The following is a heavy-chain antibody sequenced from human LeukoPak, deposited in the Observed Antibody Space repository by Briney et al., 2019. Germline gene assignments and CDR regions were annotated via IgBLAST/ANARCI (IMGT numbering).Heavy chain of an antibody. CDR2: ISGSGGST. CDR1: GFTFSSYA. J-gene: IGHJ4*02. D-gene: IGHD2-8*01. V-gene: IGHV3-23*01. Sequence: GGSLRLSCAASGFTFSSYAMSWVRQAPGKGLEWVSAISGSGGSTYYADSVKGRFTISRDNSKNTLYLQMNSLRAEDTAVYYCAKFQGMLYGRSSEFDYWGQGTLVTVSS. CDR3: AKFQGMLYGRSSEFDY.